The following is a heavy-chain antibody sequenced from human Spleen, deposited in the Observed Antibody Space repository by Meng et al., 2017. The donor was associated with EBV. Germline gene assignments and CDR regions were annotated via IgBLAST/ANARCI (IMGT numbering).Heavy chain of an antibody. Sequence: QLQLQKSGPGLVKSSETLSLTCTVSGGSISSSSYSWGWNRQPPGKGPEWIGNIYYSGSTDYNPSLKSRVTISVDPSKNQFSLKLSSVTAADTAVYYCARRDDFWSGYYSPSSFDPWGQGTLVTVSS. J-gene: IGHJ5*02. D-gene: IGHD3-3*01. CDR3: ARRDDFWSGYYSPSSFDP. CDR1: GGSISSSSYS. CDR2: IYYSGST. V-gene: IGHV4-39*01.